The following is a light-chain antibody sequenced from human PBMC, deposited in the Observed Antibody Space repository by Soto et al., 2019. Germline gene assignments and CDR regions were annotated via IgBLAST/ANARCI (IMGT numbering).Light chain of an antibody. J-gene: IGKJ1*01. V-gene: IGKV1-17*01. Sequence: DIQMTQSPSSLSASVGDRVTITCRASQGIGNDLGWYQQKPGKAPKRLIYGASILQSGGPSRFSGSGSGTAFTPTISSLQPEDFATYYCLHLDSYPRTFGQGTKVDIK. CDR1: QGIGND. CDR2: GAS. CDR3: LHLDSYPRT.